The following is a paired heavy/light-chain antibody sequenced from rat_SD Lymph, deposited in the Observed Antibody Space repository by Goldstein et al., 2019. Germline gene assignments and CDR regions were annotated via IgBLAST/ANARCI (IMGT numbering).Heavy chain of an antibody. V-gene: IGHV5-31*01. CDR2: ITNTGGST. Sequence: EVQLVESGGGLVQPGRSLKLSCVASGFTFNNYWMTWIRQAPGKGLEWVASITNTGGSTYYPDSVKGRFTISRDNAKSTLYLQMNSLRSEDTATYYCTRAGGYGSSYNWFAYWGQGTLVTVSS. J-gene: IGHJ3*01. CDR1: GFTFNNYW. D-gene: IGHD4-4*01. CDR3: TRAGGYGSSYNWFAY.
Light chain of an antibody. CDR1: QSLFGSVRQKNY. J-gene: IGKJ5*01. Sequence: DIVMTQSPSSLAVSAGETVTINCKSSQSLFGSVRQKNYLAWYQQKPGQSPKLLIYLASTRESGVPDRFIGSGSGTDFTLTISSVQAEDLANYYCQQYYDTPLTFGSGTKLEIK. CDR2: LAS. CDR3: QQYYDTPLT. V-gene: IGKV8S5*01.